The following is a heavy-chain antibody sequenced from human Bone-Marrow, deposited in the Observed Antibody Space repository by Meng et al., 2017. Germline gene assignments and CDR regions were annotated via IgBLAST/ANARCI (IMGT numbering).Heavy chain of an antibody. CDR1: GGSFSGYY. CDR2: INHSGST. V-gene: IGHV4-34*01. D-gene: IGHD2-21*01. CDR3: AREGRSHQVGVSVY. J-gene: IGHJ4*02. Sequence: QVQLQQWGAGLLKPSETLSLTCPVYGGSFSGYYWSWIRQPPGKGLEWIEEINHSGSTNYNPSLKSRVTISVDTSKNQFSLKLRFVTAADTAVYYCAREGRSHQVGVSVYWGQGTLVTVSS.